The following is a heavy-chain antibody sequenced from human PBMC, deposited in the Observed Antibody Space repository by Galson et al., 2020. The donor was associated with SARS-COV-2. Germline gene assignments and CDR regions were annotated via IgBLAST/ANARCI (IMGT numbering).Heavy chain of an antibody. V-gene: IGHV3-21*01. D-gene: IGHD6-13*01. CDR1: GFTFSSYS. Sequence: GGSLRLSCAASGFTFSSYSMNWVRQAPGKGLEWVSSISSSSSYIYYADSVKGRFTISRDNAKNSLYLQMNSLRAEDTAVYYCARVADRKAAGLDYWGQGTLVTVSS. J-gene: IGHJ4*02. CDR2: ISSSSSYI. CDR3: ARVADRKAAGLDY.